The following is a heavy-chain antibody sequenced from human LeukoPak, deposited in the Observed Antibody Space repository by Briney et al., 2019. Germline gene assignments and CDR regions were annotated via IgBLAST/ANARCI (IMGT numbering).Heavy chain of an antibody. J-gene: IGHJ4*02. Sequence: RGSLRLSCAASGFTFSSYWMSWVRQAQGKGREWVANIKQDGSEKYYVESVKGRFTISRDNAKNSLYLQMNSLRAEETAVYYCARARRYLGYCSGGSCYGYFDYWGQGTLVTVSS. CDR2: IKQDGSEK. V-gene: IGHV3-7*01. CDR3: ARARRYLGYCSGGSCYGYFDY. D-gene: IGHD2-15*01. CDR1: GFTFSSYW.